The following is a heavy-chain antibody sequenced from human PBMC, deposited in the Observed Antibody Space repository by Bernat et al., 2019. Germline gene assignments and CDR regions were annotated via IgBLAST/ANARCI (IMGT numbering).Heavy chain of an antibody. CDR3: AKDYPLTKIAAAGTGAFDI. J-gene: IGHJ3*02. CDR2: IRSKAYGGTT. D-gene: IGHD6-13*01. V-gene: IGHV3-49*04. Sequence: EVQVVESGGALVQPGRSLRLSCTTSGFTFGDYGISWVRQAPGKGLEWVSFIRSKAYGGTTEYAASVKGRFTISRDDSESIAYLQMNSLRAEDTAVYYCAKDYPLTKIAAAGTGAFDIWGQGTMVTVSS. CDR1: GFTFGDYG.